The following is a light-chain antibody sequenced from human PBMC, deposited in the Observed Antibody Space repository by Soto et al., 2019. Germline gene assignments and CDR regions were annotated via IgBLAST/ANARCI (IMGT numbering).Light chain of an antibody. Sequence: QSALTQPASVSGSPGQSITISCTGTSSDVGGYNYVSWYQQHPGKAPKLMIYDVNNRPSGVSNRFSGSKSGNTASLTISGLQAEDESDYYCCSYAGSSTFVVFGGGTKVTVL. J-gene: IGLJ2*01. V-gene: IGLV2-14*03. CDR2: DVN. CDR3: CSYAGSSTFVV. CDR1: SSDVGGYNY.